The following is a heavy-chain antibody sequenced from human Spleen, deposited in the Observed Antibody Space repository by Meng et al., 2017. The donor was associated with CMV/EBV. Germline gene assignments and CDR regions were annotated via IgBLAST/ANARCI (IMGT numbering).Heavy chain of an antibody. CDR3: AKRGRDGYNFDY. CDR1: GFTFDDYA. CDR2: ISWNSGSI. Sequence: GGSLRLSCAASGFTFDDYAMHWVRQAPGKGLEWVSGISWNSGSIGYADSVKGRFTISRDNAKNSLYLQMNSLRAEDMALYYCAKRGRDGYNFDYWGQGTLVTVSS. J-gene: IGHJ4*02. D-gene: IGHD5-24*01. V-gene: IGHV3-9*03.